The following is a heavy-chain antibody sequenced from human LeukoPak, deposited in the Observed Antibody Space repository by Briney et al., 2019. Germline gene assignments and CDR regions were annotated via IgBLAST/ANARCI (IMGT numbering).Heavy chain of an antibody. Sequence: TGGSLRLSCAASGFTFSSYSMNWVRQAPGKGLEWVSAISGSGGSTYYADSVKGRFTISRDNSKNTLYLQMNSLRAEDTAVYYCAKEGQLWLPKDYFDYWGQGTLVTVSS. J-gene: IGHJ4*02. CDR2: ISGSGGST. D-gene: IGHD5-18*01. CDR1: GFTFSSYS. CDR3: AKEGQLWLPKDYFDY. V-gene: IGHV3-23*01.